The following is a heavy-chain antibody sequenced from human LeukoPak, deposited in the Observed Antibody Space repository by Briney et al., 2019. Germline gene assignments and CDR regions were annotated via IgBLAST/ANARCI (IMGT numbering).Heavy chain of an antibody. CDR3: ARDDFDNSGYRPFYF. CDR1: GDSIRRGNYY. V-gene: IGHV4-61*02. Sequence: SETLSLTCSVSGDSIRRGNYYWSWIRQSAGKGLEWIGRINPSGSTNYNPSLKSRVIMLLDTSKNQFSLRLTSVTAADTAVYYCARDDFDNSGYRPFYFWGQGSLVTVSS. CDR2: INPSGST. J-gene: IGHJ4*02. D-gene: IGHD3-22*01.